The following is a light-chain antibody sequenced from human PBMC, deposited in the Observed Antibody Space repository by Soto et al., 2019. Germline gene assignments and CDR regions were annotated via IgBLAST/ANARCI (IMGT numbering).Light chain of an antibody. Sequence: EVVMTQSPATPSVSPGERATLSCRASQNVNANLAWYQQKPGQAPRLLIHGASTRATGIPARFSGSGFGTEFILTISSLQSEDFAVYYCQQYNTWLWTFGQGTKVEGK. CDR2: GAS. V-gene: IGKV3-15*01. CDR3: QQYNTWLWT. J-gene: IGKJ1*01. CDR1: QNVNAN.